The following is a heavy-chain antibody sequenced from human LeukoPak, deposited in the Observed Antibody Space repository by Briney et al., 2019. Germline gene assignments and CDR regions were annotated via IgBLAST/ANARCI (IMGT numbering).Heavy chain of an antibody. Sequence: PGGSLRLSCAASGFTVSSNCMSWVRRAPGKGLKWVSAICGGGTTYYADSVKGRFTISRDNSKNTVYLQMNSLRAEDTAVYYCATGVASGGPPMCWGQGTLVTVSS. CDR2: ICGGGTT. V-gene: IGHV3-53*01. J-gene: IGHJ4*02. CDR3: ATGVASGGPPMC. D-gene: IGHD6-13*01. CDR1: GFTVSSNC.